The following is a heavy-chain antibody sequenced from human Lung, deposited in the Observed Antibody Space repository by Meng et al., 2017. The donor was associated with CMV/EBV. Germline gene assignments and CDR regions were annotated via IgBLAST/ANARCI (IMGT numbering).Heavy chain of an antibody. D-gene: IGHD2-2*02. CDR2: IIPIFAIA. J-gene: IGHJ6*02. Sequence: SVXVSXXASGGTFSSYAFSWVRQAPGQGLEWMGGIIPIFAIANYAQKFQGRVTITTDESTSTAYTELSSLRSEDTAVYYCARDRTGDCSSTSCYNYYYYYGMDVWGQGXTVTVSS. CDR1: GGTFSSYA. V-gene: IGHV1-69*05. CDR3: ARDRTGDCSSTSCYNYYYYYGMDV.